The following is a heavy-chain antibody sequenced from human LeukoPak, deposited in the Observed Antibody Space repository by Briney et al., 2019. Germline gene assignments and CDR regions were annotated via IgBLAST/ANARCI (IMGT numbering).Heavy chain of an antibody. D-gene: IGHD3-22*01. CDR3: ARYYYDSSGYSQYYFDY. Sequence: SVKVSCKASGGTFSSYAISWVRQAPGQGLEWMGGIIPIFCTANYAQKFQGRVTITTDESTSTAYMELSSLRSEDTAVYYCARYYYDSSGYSQYYFDYWGQGTLVTVSS. CDR2: IIPIFCTA. J-gene: IGHJ4*02. CDR1: GGTFSSYA. V-gene: IGHV1-69*05.